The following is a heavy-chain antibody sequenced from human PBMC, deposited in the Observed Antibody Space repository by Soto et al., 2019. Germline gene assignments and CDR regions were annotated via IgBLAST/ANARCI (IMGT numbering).Heavy chain of an antibody. Sequence: EASVKVSCKASGGTFSSYAISWVRQAPGQGLEWMGGIIPIFGTANYAQKFQGRVTITADESTSTAYMELSSLRSEDTAVYYCARELKNCTNGVCYTLGYYYYGMDVWGQGTTVTVSS. V-gene: IGHV1-69*13. CDR1: GGTFSSYA. CDR2: IIPIFGTA. CDR3: ARELKNCTNGVCYTLGYYYYGMDV. D-gene: IGHD2-8*01. J-gene: IGHJ6*02.